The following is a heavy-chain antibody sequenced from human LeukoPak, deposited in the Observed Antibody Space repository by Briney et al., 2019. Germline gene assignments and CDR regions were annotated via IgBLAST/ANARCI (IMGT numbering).Heavy chain of an antibody. V-gene: IGHV4-59*08. J-gene: IGHJ6*02. Sequence: SETLSLTCTVSGGSISSYYWSWIRQPPGKGLEWIGYIYYSGSTNYNPSLKSRVTISVDTSKNQFSLKLSSVTAADTAVYYRARLKYYYGSGSDYYYGMDVWGQGTTVTVSS. CDR1: GGSISSYY. CDR2: IYYSGST. D-gene: IGHD3-10*01. CDR3: ARLKYYYGSGSDYYYGMDV.